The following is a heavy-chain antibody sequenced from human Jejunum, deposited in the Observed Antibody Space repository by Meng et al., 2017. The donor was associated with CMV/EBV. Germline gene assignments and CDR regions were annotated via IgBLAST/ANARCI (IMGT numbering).Heavy chain of an antibody. CDR1: GFAVSSNH. J-gene: IGHJ6*02. CDR2: IYNSGST. V-gene: IGHV3-53*01. CDR3: SRVHPYYFGMDV. Sequence: AASGFAVSSNHMSWVRQALGKGLEWVSLIYNSGSTYYVDSVKGRFTISRETAKNSLYLQMNSLRAGDTAVYYCSRVHPYYFGMDVWGQGTTVTVSS.